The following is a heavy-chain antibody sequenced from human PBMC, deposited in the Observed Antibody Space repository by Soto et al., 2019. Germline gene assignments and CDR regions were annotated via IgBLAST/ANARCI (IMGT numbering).Heavy chain of an antibody. J-gene: IGHJ5*02. CDR3: ARGGGYCSGGSCYRGGNWFDP. V-gene: IGHV1-69*01. D-gene: IGHD2-15*01. Sequence: QVQLVQSGAEVQKPGSSVKVSCKASGGTFSSYAISWVRQAPGQGLEWMGGIIPIFGTANYAQKFQGRVTITADESTSTAYMELSSLRSEDTAVYYCARGGGYCSGGSCYRGGNWFDPWGQGTLVTVSS. CDR2: IIPIFGTA. CDR1: GGTFSSYA.